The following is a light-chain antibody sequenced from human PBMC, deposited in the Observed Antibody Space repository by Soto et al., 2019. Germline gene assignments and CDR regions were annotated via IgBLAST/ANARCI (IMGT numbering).Light chain of an antibody. CDR2: DAS. Sequence: EIVLTQSPATLSSFPCDRVTLSCRASQSVSTYLAWYQQKPGQAPRLLIYDASNRATGIPARFSGSGSATDFTLTISSLEPEDFAVYYCQQRSSWITFGQGTRLEIK. J-gene: IGKJ5*01. V-gene: IGKV3-11*01. CDR1: QSVSTY. CDR3: QQRSSWIT.